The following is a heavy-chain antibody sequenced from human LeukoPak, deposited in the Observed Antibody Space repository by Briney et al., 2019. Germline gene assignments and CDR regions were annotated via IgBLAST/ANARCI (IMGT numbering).Heavy chain of an antibody. CDR3: ARLNAITMNYGMDV. Sequence: GGSLRLSCAASGFTFSTYSMNWVRQAPGKGLEWVSYISYSSSAIYYADSVKGRFTISRDNAKNSLYLRMNSLRDEDTAVYYCARLNAITMNYGMDVWGQGTTVTVSS. J-gene: IGHJ6*02. D-gene: IGHD3-22*01. CDR1: GFTFSTYS. V-gene: IGHV3-48*02. CDR2: ISYSSSAI.